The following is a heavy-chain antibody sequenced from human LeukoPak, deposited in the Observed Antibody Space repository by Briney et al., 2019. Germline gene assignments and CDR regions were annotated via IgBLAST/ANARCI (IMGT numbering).Heavy chain of an antibody. D-gene: IGHD4-23*01. V-gene: IGHV3-23*01. J-gene: IGHJ4*02. CDR1: GFIFSDYG. Sequence: GDSLRLPCAASGFIFSDYGMGWVRQAPGEGLEWVSSVSASGSRNYVDSVEGRFTISRDNSKNTLFLHMNSLRADDTAVYYCAKDRSRDGGNFDYRGQGTLVTVSS. CDR3: AKDRSRDGGNFDY. CDR2: VSASGSR.